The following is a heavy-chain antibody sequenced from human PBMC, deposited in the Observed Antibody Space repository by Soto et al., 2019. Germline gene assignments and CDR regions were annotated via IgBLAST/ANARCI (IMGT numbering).Heavy chain of an antibody. J-gene: IGHJ1*01. CDR3: ARETGYTSGWHGAFYFQH. Sequence: GASVKVSCKASGDTFSSYGLNWVRQAPGQGLEWMGGIVPMFGTANYAQKFQSRVTITADESTRTAYMKLSSLRSEDTAVYYCARETGYTSGWHGAFYFQHWGQGTLVTVSS. CDR2: IVPMFGTA. D-gene: IGHD6-19*01. V-gene: IGHV1-69*13. CDR1: GDTFSSYG.